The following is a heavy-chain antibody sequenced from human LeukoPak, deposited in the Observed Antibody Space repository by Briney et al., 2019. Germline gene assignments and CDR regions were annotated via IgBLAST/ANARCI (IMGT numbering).Heavy chain of an antibody. Sequence: SETLSLTCTVSGASIGSHYWGWIRQPPGKTLEWIGYISYSGSTNYDRSLKSRVTISVDTSKNQFSLKLSSVTAADTAVYYCARHDFGDYSYFDYWGQGTLVTVSS. J-gene: IGHJ4*02. D-gene: IGHD4-17*01. CDR2: ISYSGST. CDR1: GASIGSHY. V-gene: IGHV4-59*08. CDR3: ARHDFGDYSYFDY.